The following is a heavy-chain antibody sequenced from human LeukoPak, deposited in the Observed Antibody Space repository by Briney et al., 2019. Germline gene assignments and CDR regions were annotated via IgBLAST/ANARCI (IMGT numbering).Heavy chain of an antibody. CDR2: IYYSGST. CDR1: GGSISSYY. J-gene: IGHJ5*02. CDR3: ARLVVAAMVGDWFDP. Sequence: SETLSLTCTVSGGSISSYYWSWIRQPPGKGLEWIGSIYYSGSTYYNPSLKSRVTISVDTSKNQFSLKLSSVTAADTAVYYCARLVVAAMVGDWFDPWGQGTLVTVSS. V-gene: IGHV4-39*01. D-gene: IGHD2-15*01.